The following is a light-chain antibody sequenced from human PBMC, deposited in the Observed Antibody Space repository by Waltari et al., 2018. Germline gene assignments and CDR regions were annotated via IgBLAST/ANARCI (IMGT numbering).Light chain of an antibody. CDR3: QVWDSSSVYV. J-gene: IGLJ1*01. V-gene: IGLV3-21*04. CDR2: SDS. Sequence: SYVLTQPPSVSVAPGKTARITCGGNNIGSKSVHWYQQKPGQAPVLVIDSDSDRPSGFPGRCSGSNSGNTTTLSVSRVEAGDEAVYYCQVWDSSSVYVFGSGTKVTVL. CDR1: NIGSKS.